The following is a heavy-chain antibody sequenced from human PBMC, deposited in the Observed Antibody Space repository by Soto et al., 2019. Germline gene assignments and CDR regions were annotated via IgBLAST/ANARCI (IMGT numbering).Heavy chain of an antibody. J-gene: IGHJ5*02. D-gene: IGHD3-9*01. CDR3: ARRNYDILTGTNWFDP. V-gene: IGHV4-59*08. CDR1: GGSISSYY. CDR2: IYYSGST. Sequence: PSETLSLTCTVSGGSISSYYWSWIRQPPGKGLEWIGYIYYSGSTNYNPSLKSRVTISVDTSKNQFSLKLSSVTAADTAVYYCARRNYDILTGTNWFDPWGQGTLVTVPS.